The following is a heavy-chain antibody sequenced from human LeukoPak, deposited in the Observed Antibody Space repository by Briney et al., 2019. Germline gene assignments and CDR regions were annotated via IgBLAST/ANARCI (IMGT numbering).Heavy chain of an antibody. D-gene: IGHD2-21*02. Sequence: PSETLSLTCTVSGGSISSYYWSWVRQPPGKGLEWVGYTYYSGSTNYNPSLKSRVTISVDTSKNQFSLKLSSVTAADTAVYFCARTHCEGDCFSAIRYWGQGTPVTVSS. J-gene: IGHJ4*02. CDR1: GGSISSYY. CDR2: TYYSGST. V-gene: IGHV4-59*01. CDR3: ARTHCEGDCFSAIRY.